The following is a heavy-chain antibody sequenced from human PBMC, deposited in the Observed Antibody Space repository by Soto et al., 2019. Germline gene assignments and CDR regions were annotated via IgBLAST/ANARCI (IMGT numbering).Heavy chain of an antibody. D-gene: IGHD3-10*02. CDR2: IFYSGST. CDR1: GGSISSYY. Sequence: QVQLQESGPGLVKPSETLSLTCTVSGGSISSYYWSWIRQPPGKGLEWIGFIFYSGSTSYNPSLKSRVTISIDTSEYQFSLKRNSVPAADTAVYYCASMIGDPVLSFDSWGQGTLVAVSS. J-gene: IGHJ5*01. CDR3: ASMIGDPVLSFDS. V-gene: IGHV4-59*01.